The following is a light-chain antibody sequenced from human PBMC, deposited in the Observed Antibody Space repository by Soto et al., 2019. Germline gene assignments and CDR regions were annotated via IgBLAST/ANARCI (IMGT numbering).Light chain of an antibody. CDR3: QQYNNWPRT. J-gene: IGKJ1*01. V-gene: IGKV3-15*01. Sequence: EIVVTQSPATLSVSPGERATLSCRANQSVSSNLAWYQQKPGQAPRLLIYGASTRATGIPARFSGSGSGTEFTLTISSLQSEDFAVYYCQQYNNWPRTFGQGTKV. CDR2: GAS. CDR1: QSVSSN.